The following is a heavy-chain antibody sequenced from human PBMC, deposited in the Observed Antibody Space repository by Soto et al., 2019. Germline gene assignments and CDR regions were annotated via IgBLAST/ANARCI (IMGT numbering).Heavy chain of an antibody. CDR1: GGTFSSYA. CDR2: IIPIFGTA. D-gene: IGHD6-6*01. J-gene: IGHJ6*02. V-gene: IGHV1-69*01. Sequence: QVQLVQSGAEVKKPGSSVKVSCKASGGTFSSYAISWVRQAPGQGLEWTGGIIPIFGTANYAQKFQGRVTITADESTSTAYMELSSLRSEDTAVYYCARDLKPLVHYYYGMDVWGQGTTVTVSS. CDR3: ARDLKPLVHYYYGMDV.